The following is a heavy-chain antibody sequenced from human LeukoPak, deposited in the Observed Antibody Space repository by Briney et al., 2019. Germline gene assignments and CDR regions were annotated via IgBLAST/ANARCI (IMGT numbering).Heavy chain of an antibody. CDR2: IYSGGST. CDR1: GFTVSSNY. J-gene: IGHJ4*02. V-gene: IGHV3-66*01. CDR3: AKCVYDFWSGYRGGVDY. D-gene: IGHD3-3*01. Sequence: GGSLRLSCAASGFTVSSNYMSWVRQAPGKGLEWVSVIYSGGSTYYADSVKGRFTISRDNSKNTLYLQMNSLRAEDTAVYYCAKCVYDFWSGYRGGVDYWGQGTLVTVSS.